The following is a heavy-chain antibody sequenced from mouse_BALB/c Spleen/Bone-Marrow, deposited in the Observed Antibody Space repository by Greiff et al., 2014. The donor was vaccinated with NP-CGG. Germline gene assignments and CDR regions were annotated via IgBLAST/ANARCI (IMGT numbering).Heavy chain of an antibody. Sequence: EVKLEESGAELVRSGASVKLSCTASGFNIKDYYMHWVKQRPEQGLEWIGWIDPENGDTEYAPKFQGKATMTADTSSNTAYQQLSSLTSEDTAVYYCNARGDYDFDYFDYWGQGTTLTVSS. D-gene: IGHD2-4*01. CDR2: IDPENGDT. CDR3: NARGDYDFDYFDY. V-gene: IGHV14-4*02. J-gene: IGHJ2*01. CDR1: GFNIKDYY.